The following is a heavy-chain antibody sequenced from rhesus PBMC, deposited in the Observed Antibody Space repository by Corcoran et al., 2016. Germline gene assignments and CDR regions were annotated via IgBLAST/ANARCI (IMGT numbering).Heavy chain of an antibody. CDR1: GFTFVDSA. J-gene: IGHJ4*01. Sequence: EVQLVESGGGLVQPGGSLRLSCAASGFTFVDSAMSWFPQAPGKGLVWVSMISWNSGTIYYADSVKGRFTISRDNAKNSLFLQMDRLRAEDTAVYYCTRSPYLLSTFDYWGQGVLVTVSS. D-gene: IGHD2-2*01. CDR3: TRSPYLLSTFDY. V-gene: IGHV3-134*01. CDR2: ISWNSGTI.